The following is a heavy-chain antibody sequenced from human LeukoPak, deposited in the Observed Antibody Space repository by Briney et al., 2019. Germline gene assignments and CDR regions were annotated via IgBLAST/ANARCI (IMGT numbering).Heavy chain of an antibody. Sequence: PSETLSLTCTVSGGSISSGDYYWSWIRQHPGKGLEWIGYIYYSGSTYYNPSLKTRVTISVDTSKNQFSLKLSSVTAADTAVYYCARYTVVPVFDYWGQGTLVTVSS. CDR1: GGSISSGDYY. J-gene: IGHJ4*02. CDR2: IYYSGST. CDR3: ARYTVVPVFDY. V-gene: IGHV4-30-4*08. D-gene: IGHD2-2*01.